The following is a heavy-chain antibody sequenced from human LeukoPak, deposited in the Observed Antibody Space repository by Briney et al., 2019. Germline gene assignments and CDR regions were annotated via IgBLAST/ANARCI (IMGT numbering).Heavy chain of an antibody. CDR3: AKFDAHYDILTGYHEDFDY. CDR1: AFSLNAYN. V-gene: IGHV3-21*01. D-gene: IGHD3-9*01. J-gene: IGHJ4*02. CDR2: ISYTGTYI. Sequence: GGSLRLSCAASAFSLNAYNMNWVRQAPGKGLEWVSSISYTGTYIYYADSVKGRFTISRDNSKNTLYLQMNSLRAEDTAVYYCAKFDAHYDILTGYHEDFDYWGQGTLVTVSS.